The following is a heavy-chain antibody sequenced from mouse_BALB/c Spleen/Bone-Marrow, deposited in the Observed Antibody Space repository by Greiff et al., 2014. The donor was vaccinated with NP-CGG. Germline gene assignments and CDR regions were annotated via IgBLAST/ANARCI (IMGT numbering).Heavy chain of an antibody. D-gene: IGHD4-1*01. CDR2: IHPNSGNT. V-gene: IGHV1S130*01. CDR1: GYTFTSSW. J-gene: IGHJ2*01. Sequence: QVQLQQSGSVLVRPGASVKLSCKASGYTFTSSWMHWAKQRPGRGLEWIGEIHPNSGNTNYNEKFKSKATLTVDTSSSTDYMNLSSLTSEDSAVYYCARSGFDYWGQGTTLTVSS. CDR3: ARSGFDY.